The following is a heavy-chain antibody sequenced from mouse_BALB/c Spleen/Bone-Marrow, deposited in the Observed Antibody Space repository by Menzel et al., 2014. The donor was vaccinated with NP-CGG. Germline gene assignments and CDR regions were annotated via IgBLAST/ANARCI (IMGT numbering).Heavy chain of an antibody. Sequence: VQLQQSGAELVRSGASVKLSCTASGFNIKDYYMHWVKQRPEQGLEWIGWIDPENGDTEYAPKFQGKATMTADTSSNTAYLQLSSLTPKDTAVYYCPLYMFPPPWFAYWGQGTLVTGAA. CDR3: PLYMFPPPWFAY. V-gene: IGHV14-4*02. CDR2: IDPENGDT. D-gene: IGHD1-1*01. J-gene: IGHJ3*01. CDR1: GFNIKDYY.